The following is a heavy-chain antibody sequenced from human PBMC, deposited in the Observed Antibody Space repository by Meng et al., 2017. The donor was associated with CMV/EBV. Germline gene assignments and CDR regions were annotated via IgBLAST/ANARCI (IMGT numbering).Heavy chain of an antibody. CDR1: GGSISSSSYY. CDR2: IYYSRST. CDR3: ARAVGGSGWYYFDY. V-gene: IGHV4-39*07. J-gene: IGHJ4*02. D-gene: IGHD6-19*01. Sequence: SETLSLTCTVSGGSISSSSYYWGWIRPPPGKGLEWIGSIYYSRSTYYNPSLKSRVTISVDTSKNQFYLELSSVTAADTAVYYCARAVGGSGWYYFDYWGQGTLVTVSS.